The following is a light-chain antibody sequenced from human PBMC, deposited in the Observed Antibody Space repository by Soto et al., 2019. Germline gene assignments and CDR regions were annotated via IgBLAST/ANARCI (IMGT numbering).Light chain of an antibody. CDR1: QSIRSPF. CDR3: GSDELT. V-gene: IGKV3-20*01. Sequence: EIVLTQSQATLSWSPGERATLSCRSSQSIRSPFLAWYQQTPGQAPRLFIHGASSRATGIPDRFRGSGSGTDFTLTISRLEPEDFAVYYCGSDELTCGQGTKVE. J-gene: IGKJ1*01. CDR2: GAS.